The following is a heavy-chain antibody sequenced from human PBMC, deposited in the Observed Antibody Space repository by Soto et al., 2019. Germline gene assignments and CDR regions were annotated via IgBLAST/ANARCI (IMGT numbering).Heavy chain of an antibody. D-gene: IGHD6-19*01. V-gene: IGHV3-30*18. J-gene: IGHJ4*02. Sequence: QVQLVESGGGVVQPGRSLRLSCAASGFTFSRYGMHWVRQAPGKGLEWVAVISYDGSNKYYADSVKGRFTISRDNSKNTLYLQMNSLRAEDTAVYYCAKDGTQWRPHYWGQGTLVTVSS. CDR2: ISYDGSNK. CDR3: AKDGTQWRPHY. CDR1: GFTFSRYG.